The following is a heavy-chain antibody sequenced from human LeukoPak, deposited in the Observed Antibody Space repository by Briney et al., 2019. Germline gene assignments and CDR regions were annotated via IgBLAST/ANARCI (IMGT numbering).Heavy chain of an antibody. CDR3: ARDLVVVAKDYYYGMDV. V-gene: IGHV1-69*04. D-gene: IGHD2-15*01. J-gene: IGHJ6*02. Sequence: GASVTVSSKASVGTFITYAISWVRQAPGQGLEWMGRIIPILGIANYAQKFQGRVTITADKSTSTAYMELSSLRSEDTAVYYCARDLVVVAKDYYYGMDVWGQGTTVTVSS. CDR2: IIPILGIA. CDR1: VGTFITYA.